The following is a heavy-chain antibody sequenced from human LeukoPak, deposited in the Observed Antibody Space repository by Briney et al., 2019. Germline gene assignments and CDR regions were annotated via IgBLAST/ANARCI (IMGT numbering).Heavy chain of an antibody. D-gene: IGHD4-17*01. V-gene: IGHV1-2*02. J-gene: IGHJ4*02. Sequence: ASVKVSCKASGYTFTGYYMHWVRQAPGQGLEWMGWINPNSGGTNYAQKFQGRATMTRDTSISTAYMELSRLRSDDTAVYYCARRPRATVTTAFDYWGQGTLVTVSS. CDR1: GYTFTGYY. CDR2: INPNSGGT. CDR3: ARRPRATVTTAFDY.